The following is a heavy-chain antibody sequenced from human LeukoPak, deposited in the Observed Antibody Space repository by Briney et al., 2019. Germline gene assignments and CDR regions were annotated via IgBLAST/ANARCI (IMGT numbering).Heavy chain of an antibody. CDR2: IRSKAYGGTT. J-gene: IGHJ4*02. Sequence: PGGSLRLSCTASGFTFGDYAMSWFRQAPGKGLEWVGFIRSKAYGGTTEYAASVKGRFTISRDNSKNTLYLQMNSLRAEDTAVYYCAKDHIAAAASHLYFDYWGQGTLVTVSS. CDR3: AKDHIAAAASHLYFDY. CDR1: GFTFGDYA. D-gene: IGHD6-13*01. V-gene: IGHV3-49*03.